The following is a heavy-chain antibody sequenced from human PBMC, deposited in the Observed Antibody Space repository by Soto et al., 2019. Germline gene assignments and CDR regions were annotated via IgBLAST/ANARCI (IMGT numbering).Heavy chain of an antibody. V-gene: IGHV4-34*01. D-gene: IGHD7-27*01. CDR1: GGSFSGYF. CDR2: INQSGST. CDR3: ARRLGNWYFDL. J-gene: IGHJ2*01. Sequence: QVQLQQWGAGLLKPSETLSLTCAVSGGSFSGYFWSWIRQPPGKGLEWIGEINQSGSTNDNPSLRSRVAMSVDTAKTQFSLKLSSVTAADTAVYYCARRLGNWYFDLCGRGTLVTVSS.